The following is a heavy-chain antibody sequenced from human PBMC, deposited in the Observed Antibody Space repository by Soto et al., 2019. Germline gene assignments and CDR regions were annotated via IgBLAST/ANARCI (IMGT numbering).Heavy chain of an antibody. D-gene: IGHD3-3*01. V-gene: IGHV3-23*01. CDR2: MSGSGDDA. CDR3: AKKVTIYAVDPADY. Sequence: RRLSCAASGFRFSNHGMSWVRQAPGKGLEWVAAMSGSGDDAYYADSVKGRFTISRDNSKNTLYLQMNSLRAEDTAIYFCAKKVTIYAVDPADYWGQGTQVTVSS. J-gene: IGHJ4*02. CDR1: GFRFSNHG.